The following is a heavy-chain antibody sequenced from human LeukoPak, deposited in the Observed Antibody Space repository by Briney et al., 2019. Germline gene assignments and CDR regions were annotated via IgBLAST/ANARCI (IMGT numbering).Heavy chain of an antibody. D-gene: IGHD2-2*01. CDR1: GYSISSGYY. J-gene: IGHJ4*02. CDR3: ARRYQLYHFDY. CDR2: IYHSGST. Sequence: SETLSLTCAVSGYSISSGYYWGWIRQPPGKGLEWIGSIYHSGSTYYNPSLKSRVTISVDTSKNQFSLKLSSVTAADTAVYYCARRYQLYHFDYWGQGTLVTVSS. V-gene: IGHV4-38-2*01.